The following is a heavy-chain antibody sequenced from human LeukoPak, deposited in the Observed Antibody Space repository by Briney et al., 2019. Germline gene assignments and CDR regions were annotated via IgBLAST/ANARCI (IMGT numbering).Heavy chain of an antibody. CDR3: ASARPGGTFGELLN. D-gene: IGHD3-10*01. J-gene: IGHJ4*02. Sequence: SETLSLTCTVSGGSISPYYWNWIRQPAGKGLEWIGRINTGGNIKYNPSLKSRVTVSIDTSKNQFSLQLNSVTPEDTAVYYCASARPGGTFGELLNWGQGTLVTVSS. CDR1: GGSISPYY. V-gene: IGHV4-4*07. CDR2: INTGGNI.